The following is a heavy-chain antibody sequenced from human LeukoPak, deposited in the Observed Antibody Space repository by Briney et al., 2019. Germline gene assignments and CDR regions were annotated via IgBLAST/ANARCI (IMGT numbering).Heavy chain of an antibody. CDR1: GFTFSSFA. CDR2: ISSNGGST. CDR3: ARDQGYCSSTSCSELFDY. V-gene: IGHV3-23*01. J-gene: IGHJ4*02. D-gene: IGHD2-2*01. Sequence: GGSLRLSCAATGFTFSSFAMTWVRQAPGKGLEWVSAISSNGGSTYYADSVRGRFTISRDNSKNMLYLQMNSLRAEDTAVYYCARDQGYCSSTSCSELFDYWGQGTLVTVSS.